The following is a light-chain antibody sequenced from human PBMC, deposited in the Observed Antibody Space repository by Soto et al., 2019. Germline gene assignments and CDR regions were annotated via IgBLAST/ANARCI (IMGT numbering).Light chain of an antibody. CDR2: DAS. CDR1: QSINTW. J-gene: IGKJ1*01. V-gene: IGKV1-5*01. CDR3: LHYNRYYKT. Sequence: DIQMTQSPSTLSASVGDRVTITCRASQSINTWLAWYQQKPGKAPELLIFDASALESGVPSRFSGSGSGTEFTLTISSLQPDDSATFYCLHYNRYYKTFGQGTKVDIK.